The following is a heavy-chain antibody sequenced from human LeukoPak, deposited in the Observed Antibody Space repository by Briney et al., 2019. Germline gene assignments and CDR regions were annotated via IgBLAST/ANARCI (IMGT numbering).Heavy chain of an antibody. J-gene: IGHJ5*02. D-gene: IGHD3-9*01. CDR1: GFTFDDYA. CDR3: AKDYDILIGRGLDP. CDR2: ISWNSGSI. Sequence: GRPLRLSCAASGFTFDDYAMHWVRQAPGKGLEWVSGISWNSGSIGYADSVKGRFTISRDNAKNSLYLQMNSLRAEDTALYYCAKDYDILIGRGLDPWGQGTLVTVSS. V-gene: IGHV3-9*01.